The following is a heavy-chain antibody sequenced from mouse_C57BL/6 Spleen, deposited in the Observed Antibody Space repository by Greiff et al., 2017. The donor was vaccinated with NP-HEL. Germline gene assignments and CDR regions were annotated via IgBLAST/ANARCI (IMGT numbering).Heavy chain of an antibody. V-gene: IGHV1-15*01. CDR3: TRGFAY. Sequence: QVQLQQSGAELVRPGASVTLSCKASGYTFTDYEMHWVKQTPVHGLEWIGAIDPETGGTAYNQKFKGKAILTADKSSSTAYMELRSLTAEDSAVYYCTRGFAYWGQGTLVTVSA. CDR2: IDPETGGT. CDR1: GYTFTDYE. J-gene: IGHJ3*01.